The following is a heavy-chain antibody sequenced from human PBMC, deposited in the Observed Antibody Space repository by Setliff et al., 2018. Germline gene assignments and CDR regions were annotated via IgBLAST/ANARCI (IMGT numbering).Heavy chain of an antibody. V-gene: IGHV4-4*07. CDR2: FNTSGST. CDR1: GGSISPYY. D-gene: IGHD2-8*02. CDR3: VRYWEYYHTGAHALDL. J-gene: IGHJ3*01. Sequence: PSETLSLTCTVSGGSISPYYWSCIRQPAGKGLEWIGRFNTSGSTNYNPSLKGRVTISVDKSKIQFSLKLSSLTAADTAVYFCVRYWEYYHTGAHALDLWGQGTMVTVSS.